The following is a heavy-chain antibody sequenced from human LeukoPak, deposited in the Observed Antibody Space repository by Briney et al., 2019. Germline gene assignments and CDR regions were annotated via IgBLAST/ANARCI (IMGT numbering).Heavy chain of an antibody. Sequence: GGSLRLSCAASGFTFSSYWMNWVRQAPGKGLVWVSRIASDGSSTTYADSVKGRFSISRDNAKNTLYLQMNSLRAEDTAVYYCAKKADVVGAMFYFDYWGQGTLVTVSS. V-gene: IGHV3-74*01. J-gene: IGHJ4*02. CDR2: IASDGSST. D-gene: IGHD1-26*01. CDR3: AKKADVVGAMFYFDY. CDR1: GFTFSSYW.